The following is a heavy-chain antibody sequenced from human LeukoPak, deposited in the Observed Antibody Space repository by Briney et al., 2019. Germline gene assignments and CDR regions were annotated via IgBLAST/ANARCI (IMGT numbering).Heavy chain of an antibody. Sequence: SQTLSLTCAISGDSVSSNSAAWNWIRQSPSRGLEWLGRTYYRSKWYNHYAESVKSRITIDPDTSKNQFFLQLNSVTPEDTAIYFCAREVAVAGTPNWFDPWGQGTLVTVSS. J-gene: IGHJ5*02. D-gene: IGHD6-19*01. CDR1: GDSVSSNSAA. V-gene: IGHV6-1*01. CDR2: TYYRSKWYN. CDR3: AREVAVAGTPNWFDP.